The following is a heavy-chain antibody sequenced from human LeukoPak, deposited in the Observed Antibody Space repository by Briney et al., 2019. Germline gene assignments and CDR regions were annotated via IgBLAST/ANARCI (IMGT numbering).Heavy chain of an antibody. J-gene: IGHJ3*02. V-gene: IGHV3-48*03. CDR3: ARGWELLQPREDAFDI. D-gene: IGHD1-26*01. Sequence: GGSLRLSCAASGFTFSSYEMNWVRQAPGKGLEWVSYISSSGSTIYYADPVKGRFTISRDNAKNSPYLQMNSLRAEDTAVYYCARGWELLQPREDAFDIWGQGTMVTVSS. CDR2: ISSSGSTI. CDR1: GFTFSSYE.